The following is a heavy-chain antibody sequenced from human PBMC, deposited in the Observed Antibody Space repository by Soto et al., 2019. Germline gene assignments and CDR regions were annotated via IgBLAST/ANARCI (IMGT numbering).Heavy chain of an antibody. J-gene: IGHJ5*02. CDR1: GGSISSYY. CDR2: IYYSGST. CDR3: ARGDSGYARGVWFDP. Sequence: SETLSLTCTVSGGSISSYYWSWIRQPPGKGLEWIGYIYYSGSTNYNPSLKSRVTISVDTSKNQFSLKLSSVTAADTAVYYCARGDSGYARGVWFDPWGQGTLVTVSS. D-gene: IGHD5-12*01. V-gene: IGHV4-59*01.